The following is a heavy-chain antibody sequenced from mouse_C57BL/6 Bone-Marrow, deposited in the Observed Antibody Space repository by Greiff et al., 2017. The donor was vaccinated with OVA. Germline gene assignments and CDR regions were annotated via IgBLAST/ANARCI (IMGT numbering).Heavy chain of an antibody. CDR2: IDPENGDT. V-gene: IGHV14-4*01. D-gene: IGHD2-5*01. CDR3: IPYYSNYAWFAY. CDR1: GFNIKDDY. Sequence: VQLKESGAELVRPGASVKLSCTASGFNIKDDYMHWVKQRPEQGLEWIGWIDPENGDTEYASKFQGKATITADTSSNTAYLQLSSLTSEDTAVYYCIPYYSNYAWFAYWGQGTLVTVSA. J-gene: IGHJ3*01.